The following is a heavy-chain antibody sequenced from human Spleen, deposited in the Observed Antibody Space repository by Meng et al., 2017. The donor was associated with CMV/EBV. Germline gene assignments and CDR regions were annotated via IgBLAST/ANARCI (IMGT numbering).Heavy chain of an antibody. CDR3: ATTSTHSRSSQIPDQFDY. Sequence: TFTSYASSWVRQAPGQGLEWMGGIIPMFGTTNYAQRRQDRVTITTDDSTNTAYMELSSLRSEDTAVYYCATTSTHSRSSQIPDQFDYWGQGTLVTVSS. CDR1: TFTSYA. CDR2: IIPMFGTT. V-gene: IGHV1-69*05. J-gene: IGHJ4*02. D-gene: IGHD6-6*01.